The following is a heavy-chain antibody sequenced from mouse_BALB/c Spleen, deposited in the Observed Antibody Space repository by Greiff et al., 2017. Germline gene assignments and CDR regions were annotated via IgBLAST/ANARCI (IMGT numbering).Heavy chain of an antibody. Sequence: EVQLQQTGPELVKPGASVKISCKASGYSFTDYIMLWVKQSHGKSLEWIGNINPYYGSTSYNLKFKGKATLTVDKSSSTAYMQLNSLTSEDSAVYYCARYYGNYGAMDYWGQGTSVTVSS. CDR3: ARYYGNYGAMDY. CDR1: GYSFTDYI. CDR2: INPYYGST. J-gene: IGHJ4*01. D-gene: IGHD2-1*01. V-gene: IGHV1-39*01.